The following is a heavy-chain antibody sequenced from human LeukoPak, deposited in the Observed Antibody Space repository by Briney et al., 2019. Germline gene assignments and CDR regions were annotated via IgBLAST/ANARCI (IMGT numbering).Heavy chain of an antibody. CDR3: ARAPPGLTFGPGDY. J-gene: IGHJ4*02. V-gene: IGHV1-18*01. Sequence: ASVKASCKASGYSFTSYGMTWVRQAPGQGLVWMGWISGYDGYAKYAENLQGRVTLTIDTSTTTAYMEMRSLGSDDTAVYSCARAPPGLTFGPGDYWGQGSLVIVSS. CDR1: GYSFTSYG. D-gene: IGHD1-14*01. CDR2: ISGYDGYA.